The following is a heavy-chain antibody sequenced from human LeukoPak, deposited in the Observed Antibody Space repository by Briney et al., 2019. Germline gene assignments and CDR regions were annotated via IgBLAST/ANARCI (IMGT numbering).Heavy chain of an antibody. CDR2: INPNNGGT. CDR3: ARATVRAATGPFDY. Sequence: ASVKVSCKASGYTFTNFPMNWVRQGPGQGLEWMGWINPNNGGTNFAQNFQGRVTMTRDTSISTAYMDLSRLTSDDTAVYYCARATVRAATGPFDYWGQGTLVTVSS. V-gene: IGHV1-2*02. CDR1: GYTFTNFP. J-gene: IGHJ4*02. D-gene: IGHD6-13*01.